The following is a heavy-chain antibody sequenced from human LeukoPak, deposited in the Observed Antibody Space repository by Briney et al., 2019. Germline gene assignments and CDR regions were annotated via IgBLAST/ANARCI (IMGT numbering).Heavy chain of an antibody. D-gene: IGHD1-1*01. CDR3: ARRTGTAPNDAFDI. V-gene: IGHV5-51*01. Sequence: GESLKISCKGSGYRFTSYWIGWVRQMPGKGLEWMGIIYPADSDTRYGPSFQGQVTISADKSITTAYLQWSSLKASDTAMYYCARRTGTAPNDAFDIWGQGTMVTVSS. CDR2: IYPADSDT. CDR1: GYRFTSYW. J-gene: IGHJ3*02.